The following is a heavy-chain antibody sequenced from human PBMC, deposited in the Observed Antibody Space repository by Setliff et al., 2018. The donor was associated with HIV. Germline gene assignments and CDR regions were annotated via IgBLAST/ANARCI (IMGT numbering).Heavy chain of an antibody. CDR2: ISTSSTYT. CDR3: ASGWFES. V-gene: IGHV3-21*01. CDR1: GFNFRGYN. J-gene: IGHJ5*01. Sequence: GGSLRLSCAVSGFNFRGYNMNGFRQAPGKGLEWVSSISTSSTYTYYADSVKGRFTISRDNAKNALYLQMNSLRAEDTAVYYCASGWFESWCPGTLVTVSS.